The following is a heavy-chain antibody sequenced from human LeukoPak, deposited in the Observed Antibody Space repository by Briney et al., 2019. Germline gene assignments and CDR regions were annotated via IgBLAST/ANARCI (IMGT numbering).Heavy chain of an antibody. Sequence: GASVKVFCKASGYTFTSYAMHWVRQAPGQRLEWMGWINAGNGNTKYSQKFQGRVTITRDTSASTAYMELSSLRSEDTAVYYCARVLHAAGIGWYFDLWGRGTLVTVSS. J-gene: IGHJ2*01. CDR2: INAGNGNT. CDR3: ARVLHAAGIGWYFDL. V-gene: IGHV1-3*01. D-gene: IGHD6-13*01. CDR1: GYTFTSYA.